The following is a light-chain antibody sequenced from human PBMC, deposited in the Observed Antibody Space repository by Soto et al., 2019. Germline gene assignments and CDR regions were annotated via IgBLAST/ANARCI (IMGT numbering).Light chain of an antibody. V-gene: IGKV3-20*01. Sequence: EIVLTQSPGTPSLSPGERATLSCRASQSFNSIYLAWYQQKPGQAPRLLIYGASSRATGIPGRFSGSGSGTDFTLTISRLEPEDFAVYYCHQYDSWTFGQGTKVDIK. CDR3: HQYDSWT. CDR1: QSFNSIY. J-gene: IGKJ1*01. CDR2: GAS.